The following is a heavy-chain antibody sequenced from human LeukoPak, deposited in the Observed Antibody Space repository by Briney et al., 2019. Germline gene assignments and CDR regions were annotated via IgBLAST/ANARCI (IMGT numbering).Heavy chain of an antibody. CDR3: ARGHPTASGLFDY. Sequence: PGGSLRLSCAASGFTVSSNYMSWVRQAPGKGLEWVSVIYSGGSTYYADSVKGRFTISRDNSKNTLYLQMNSLRAEDTAVYYCARGHPTASGLFDYWGQGTLVTVSS. CDR1: GFTVSSNY. D-gene: IGHD3-3*01. J-gene: IGHJ4*02. CDR2: IYSGGST. V-gene: IGHV3-53*01.